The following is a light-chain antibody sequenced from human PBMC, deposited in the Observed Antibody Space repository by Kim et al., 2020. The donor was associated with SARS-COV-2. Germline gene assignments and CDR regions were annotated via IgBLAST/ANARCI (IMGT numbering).Light chain of an antibody. CDR2: DAS. CDR3: QQYNGLPYT. CDR1: HDIRNY. Sequence: SVSVGDRVTITCQANHDIRNYLNWYQQKPGKAPKFLSYDASNLEAGVPSRFSGSGSGTHFTLTITSLQAEDIATYYCQQYNGLPYTFGQGTKLEI. J-gene: IGKJ2*01. V-gene: IGKV1-33*01.